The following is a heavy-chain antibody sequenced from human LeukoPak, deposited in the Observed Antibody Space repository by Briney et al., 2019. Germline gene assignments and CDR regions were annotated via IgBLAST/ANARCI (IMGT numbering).Heavy chain of an antibody. Sequence: KPSETLSLTCAVYGGSFSGYYWSWIRQPPGKGLEWIGEINHSGSTNYNPSLKSRVTISVDTSKNQFSLKLGSVTAADTAVYYCARDGIAVAVAGFDYWGQGTLVTASS. CDR1: GGSFSGYY. CDR3: ARDGIAVAVAGFDY. D-gene: IGHD6-19*01. CDR2: INHSGST. J-gene: IGHJ4*02. V-gene: IGHV4-34*01.